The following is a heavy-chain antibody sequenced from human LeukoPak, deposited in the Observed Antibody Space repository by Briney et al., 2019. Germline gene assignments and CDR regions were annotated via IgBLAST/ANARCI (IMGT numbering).Heavy chain of an antibody. CDR2: ISAYNGNT. CDR1: GYTFTSYG. V-gene: IGHV1-18*01. CDR3: ARDKGVLLWFGELFGWFDP. Sequence: ASVKVSCKASGYTFTSYGISWVRQAPGRGLEWMGWISAYNGNTNYAQKLQGRVTMTTDTSTSTAYMELRSLRSDDTAVYYCARDKGVLLWFGELFGWFDPWGQGTLVTVSS. J-gene: IGHJ5*02. D-gene: IGHD3-10*01.